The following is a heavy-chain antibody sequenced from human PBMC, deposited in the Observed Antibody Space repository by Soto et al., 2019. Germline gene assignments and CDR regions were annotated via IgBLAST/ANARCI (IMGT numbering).Heavy chain of an antibody. D-gene: IGHD1-26*01. V-gene: IGHV3-73*01. CDR2: IRSKANSYAT. Sequence: PGGSLRLSCAASGFTFSGSAMHWVRQVSGKGLEWVGRIRSKANSYATAYAASVKGRFTISRDDSKNTAYLQMNSLKTEDTAVYYCTSDISIVGAVVLDYWGQGTLVTVSS. J-gene: IGHJ4*02. CDR3: TSDISIVGAVVLDY. CDR1: GFTFSGSA.